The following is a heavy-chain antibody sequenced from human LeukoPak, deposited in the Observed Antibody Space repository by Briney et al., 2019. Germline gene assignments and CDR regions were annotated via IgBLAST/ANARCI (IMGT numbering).Heavy chain of an antibody. CDR3: ATLYYYGSGSYYNEDAFDI. J-gene: IGHJ3*02. V-gene: IGHV3-21*01. CDR1: GFTFSSYS. Sequence: GGSVRLSCAASGFTFSSYSMNWVRQAPGKGLEWVSSISGSSSYIYYADSVKGRFTISRDNAKNSLYLQMNSLRAEDTAVYYCATLYYYGSGSYYNEDAFDIWGQGTMVTVSS. CDR2: ISGSSSYI. D-gene: IGHD3-10*01.